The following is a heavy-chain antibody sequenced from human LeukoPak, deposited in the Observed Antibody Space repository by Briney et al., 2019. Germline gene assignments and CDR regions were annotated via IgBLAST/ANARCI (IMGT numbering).Heavy chain of an antibody. D-gene: IGHD6-25*01. V-gene: IGHV4-61*02. J-gene: IGHJ4*02. CDR1: GGSISSGSYY. CDR2: IYTSGST. Sequence: PSQTLSLTCTVAGGSISSGSYYWSWIRQPAGKGLEWIGRIYTSGSTNYNPSLKSRVTISVDTSKNQFSLKLSSVTAADTAVYYCASYVSGYFDYWGQGTLVTVSS. CDR3: ASYVSGYFDY.